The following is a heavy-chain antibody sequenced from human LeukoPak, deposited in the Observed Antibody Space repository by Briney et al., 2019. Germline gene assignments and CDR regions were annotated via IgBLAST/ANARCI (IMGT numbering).Heavy chain of an antibody. CDR3: ARSGTSRYYFYGMDV. D-gene: IGHD3-9*01. J-gene: IGHJ6*02. V-gene: IGHV4-59*08. Sequence: SETLSLTCTLSGGSISSYYWNWIRQAPGKGLECIGYIYYTGTTNYNPSLKSRATISVDTSKNQFSLKLNSVTATDTAVYYCARSGTSRYYFYGMDVWGQGTTVTASS. CDR2: IYYTGTT. CDR1: GGSISSYY.